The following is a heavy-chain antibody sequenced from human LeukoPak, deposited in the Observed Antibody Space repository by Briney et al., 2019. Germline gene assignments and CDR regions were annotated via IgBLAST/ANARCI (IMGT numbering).Heavy chain of an antibody. CDR1: GYTFTSYD. D-gene: IGHD3/OR15-3a*01. CDR2: MNPNSGNT. CDR3: ARALSWTTDSYYYMDV. J-gene: IGHJ6*03. Sequence: ASVKVSCKASGYTFTSYDINWLRQATGQGLEWMGWMNPNSGNTGYAQKFQGRVTMTKNTSITTAYMELSSLRSEDTAVYYCARALSWTTDSYYYMDVWGKGTTVTVS. V-gene: IGHV1-8*01.